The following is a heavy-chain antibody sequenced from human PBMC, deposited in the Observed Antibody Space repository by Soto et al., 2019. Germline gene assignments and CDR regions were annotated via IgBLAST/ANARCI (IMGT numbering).Heavy chain of an antibody. CDR3: ARELGDYGYYYYYGMDV. V-gene: IGHV3-30*04. CDR2: ISYDGSNK. Sequence: GGSLRLSCAASGFTFSSYAMHWVRQAPGKGLEWVAVISYDGSNKYYADSVKGRFTISRDNSKYTLYLQMNSLRAEDTAVYYCARELGDYGYYYYYGMDVWGQGSTVTVSS. J-gene: IGHJ6*02. CDR1: GFTFSSYA. D-gene: IGHD4-17*01.